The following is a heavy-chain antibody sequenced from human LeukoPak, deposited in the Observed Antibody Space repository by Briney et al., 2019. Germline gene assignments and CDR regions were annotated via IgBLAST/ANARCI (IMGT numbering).Heavy chain of an antibody. CDR2: ISYDGSNK. CDR1: GFTFNSYG. Sequence: GGSLRLSCSASGFTFNSYGMHWVRQAPGKGLEWVAVISYDGSNKYYADSVKGRFTISRDNSKNTVYLEMNSLRAEDTAVYYCAKNVAGIGAFDIWGQGTMVTVSS. V-gene: IGHV3-30*18. J-gene: IGHJ3*02. D-gene: IGHD6-13*01. CDR3: AKNVAGIGAFDI.